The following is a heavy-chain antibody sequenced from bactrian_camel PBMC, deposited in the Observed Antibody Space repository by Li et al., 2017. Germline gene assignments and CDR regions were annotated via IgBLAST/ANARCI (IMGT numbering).Heavy chain of an antibody. V-gene: IGHV3S53*01. CDR3: TKDRSYGTRNWVQST. CDR2: IRRSGGET. D-gene: IGHD3*01. CDR1: GHSRGSNC. J-gene: IGHJ4*01. Sequence: HVQLVESGGGSVQTGGSLRLSCVVSGHSRGSNCVGWYRLPPGRAPAEREGIAAIRRSGGETRYAGSVKGRFTISRDDAKHTVDLQMGSLKPEDTAMYYCTKDRSYGTRNWVQSTRGQGTQVTVS.